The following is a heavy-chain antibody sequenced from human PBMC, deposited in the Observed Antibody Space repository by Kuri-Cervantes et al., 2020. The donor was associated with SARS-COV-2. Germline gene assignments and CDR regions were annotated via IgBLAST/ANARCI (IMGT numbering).Heavy chain of an antibody. Sequence: GGSLRLSCTASGFIFSDYYMTWIRQAPGKGLEWVSNIGPSGTTKYYADSVKGRFTISRDNAKDSLYLQMNSLRAEDTAVYYCARHGGGYGVAFDIWGQGTMVTVSS. CDR2: IGPSGTTK. CDR1: GFIFSDYY. V-gene: IGHV3-11*04. D-gene: IGHD3-3*01. CDR3: ARHGGGYGVAFDI. J-gene: IGHJ3*02.